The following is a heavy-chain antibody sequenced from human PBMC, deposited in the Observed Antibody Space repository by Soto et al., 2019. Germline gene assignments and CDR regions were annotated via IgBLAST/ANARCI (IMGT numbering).Heavy chain of an antibody. D-gene: IGHD3-22*01. CDR3: ARGEGYYDSSGYFHFDY. Sequence: SETLSLTCTVSGGSISSGGYYLSLIRQPPGKGLEWIGYIYYSGSTYYNPSLKSRVTISVDTSKNQFSLKLSSVTAADTAVYYCARGEGYYDSSGYFHFDYWGQGTLVTVSS. CDR1: GGSISSGGYY. V-gene: IGHV4-30-4*01. CDR2: IYYSGST. J-gene: IGHJ4*02.